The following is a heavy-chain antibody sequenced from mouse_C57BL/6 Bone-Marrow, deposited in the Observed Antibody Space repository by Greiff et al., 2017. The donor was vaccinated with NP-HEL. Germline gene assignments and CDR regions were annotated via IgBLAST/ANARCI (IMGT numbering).Heavy chain of an antibody. V-gene: IGHV1-50*01. D-gene: IGHD2-4*01. CDR3: ARFPYDYDDAMDY. CDR2: IDPSDSYT. Sequence: QVQLQQPGAELVKPGASVKLSCKASGYTFTSYWMQWVKQRPGQGLEWIGEIDPSDSYTNYNQKVKGKATLTGDTSSSTAYMQLSSLTSEDSAVYYCARFPYDYDDAMDYWGQGTSVTVSS. J-gene: IGHJ4*01. CDR1: GYTFTSYW.